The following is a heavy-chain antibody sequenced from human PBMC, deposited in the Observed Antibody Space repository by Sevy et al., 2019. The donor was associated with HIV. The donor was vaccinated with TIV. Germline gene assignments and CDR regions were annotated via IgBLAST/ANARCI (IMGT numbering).Heavy chain of an antibody. CDR3: ARDKLLPVMVSMVRGALSYYFDY. V-gene: IGHV3-33*01. J-gene: IGHJ4*02. Sequence: GWSLRLSCAASGFTFSDYGMHWVRQTPGKGLEWVAVIWYDGSTKYYADSVKGRFTISRDNSKNTLYLQMNSLRAEDTAVYYCARDKLLPVMVSMVRGALSYYFDYWGQGTLVTVSS. D-gene: IGHD3-10*01. CDR2: IWYDGSTK. CDR1: GFTFSDYG.